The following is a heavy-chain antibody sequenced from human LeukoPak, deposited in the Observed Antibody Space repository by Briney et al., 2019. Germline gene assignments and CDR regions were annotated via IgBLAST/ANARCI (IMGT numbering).Heavy chain of an antibody. Sequence: GGSLRLSCAGSGFNFNKYDMHWVRQATGRALEWVSDTTSGGDTHYQGSVKGRFTISRDNAKNSFYLEMNSLRVGDTAVYYCVRGGPLAGHAFDVWGRGTLVTVS. D-gene: IGHD6-19*01. CDR2: TTSGGDT. CDR3: VRGGPLAGHAFDV. V-gene: IGHV3-13*04. J-gene: IGHJ3*01. CDR1: GFNFNKYD.